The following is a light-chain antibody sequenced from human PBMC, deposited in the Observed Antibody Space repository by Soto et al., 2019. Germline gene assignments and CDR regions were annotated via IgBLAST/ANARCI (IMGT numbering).Light chain of an antibody. CDR2: GAS. J-gene: IGKJ1*01. Sequence: DIDLTQSPGTLSLSPGERGTLACRASQTVRSSFVAWYQQKPGQAPRLLIYGASTRAAGIPDRFSGSGSGTDFTLIINSLEPVDPAIYYFQSYGLPSWTFGQGTNVEIK. CDR1: QTVRSSF. V-gene: IGKV3-20*01. CDR3: QSYGLPSWT.